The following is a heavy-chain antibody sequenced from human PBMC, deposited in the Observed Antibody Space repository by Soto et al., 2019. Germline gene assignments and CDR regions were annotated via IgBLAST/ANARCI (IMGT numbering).Heavy chain of an antibody. CDR2: IYYSGST. J-gene: IGHJ5*02. Sequence: PSETLSLTCTVSGGSISSGVYYWSWIRQHPGKGLEWIGYIYYSGSTNYNPSLKSRVTISVDTSKNQFSLKLSSVTAADTAVYYCARCMVRGVIIKTAPFDPWGQGTLVTVSS. V-gene: IGHV4-31*03. D-gene: IGHD3-10*01. CDR3: ARCMVRGVIIKTAPFDP. CDR1: GGSISSGVYY.